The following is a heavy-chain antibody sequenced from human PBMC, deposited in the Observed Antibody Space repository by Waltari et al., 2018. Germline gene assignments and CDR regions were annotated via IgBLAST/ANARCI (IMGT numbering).Heavy chain of an antibody. D-gene: IGHD2-8*02. Sequence: QLQLQESGPGLLKPSETLSLTCSVSGGSITSIAYYWGWIRQPPGKGLEWIGSIYYSGSAYYKPAVKNRVTISGDTTKNQFALGLYSVTAADTAVYYCARLVGSYYFHMDVWGKGTTVVISS. V-gene: IGHV4-39*07. CDR2: IYYSGSA. CDR1: GGSITSIAYY. J-gene: IGHJ6*03. CDR3: ARLVGSYYFHMDV.